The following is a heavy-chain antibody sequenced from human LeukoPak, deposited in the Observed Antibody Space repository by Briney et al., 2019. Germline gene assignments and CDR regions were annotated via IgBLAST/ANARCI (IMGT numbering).Heavy chain of an antibody. Sequence: GGSLRLSCTASGFTLSSYEMSWIRQAPGKGLEWVSSIDYSGGSTHYADSVMGRFTISRDNSKNTLYLQMNSLRAEDTAVYYCAKDDNYIRFLSWGQGTLVTVSS. V-gene: IGHV3-23*01. CDR1: GFTLSSYE. CDR2: IDYSGGST. D-gene: IGHD3-16*01. J-gene: IGHJ5*02. CDR3: AKDDNYIRFLS.